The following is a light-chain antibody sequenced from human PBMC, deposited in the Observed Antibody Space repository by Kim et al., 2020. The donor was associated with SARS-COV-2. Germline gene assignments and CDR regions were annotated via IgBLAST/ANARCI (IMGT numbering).Light chain of an antibody. CDR1: QDIRNY. J-gene: IGKJ5*01. V-gene: IGKV1-33*01. Sequence: DIQMTQSPPSLSASVCDRVTITCQASQDIRNYLNWYQQKPGKVPKLLIYDASNLETGVPSRFSGSGYGTDFILTINSLQPEDVATYYCQHFHNLPFTFGQGTRLEIK. CDR3: QHFHNLPFT. CDR2: DAS.